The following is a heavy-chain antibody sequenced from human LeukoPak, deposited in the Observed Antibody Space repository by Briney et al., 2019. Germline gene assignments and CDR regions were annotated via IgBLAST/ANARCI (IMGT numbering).Heavy chain of an antibody. J-gene: IGHJ6*02. CDR1: GCTFSRYA. Sequence: GGSLRLSCAASGCTFSRYAMSWVRQAPGQGLDWVSVISYSGGSTYYADSVKGRFSISRDNSKNTLYLQMNSLRGEDTAVYYCGTETNGMDVWGQGTTVTVSS. D-gene: IGHD1-14*01. V-gene: IGHV3-23*01. CDR3: GTETNGMDV. CDR2: ISYSGGST.